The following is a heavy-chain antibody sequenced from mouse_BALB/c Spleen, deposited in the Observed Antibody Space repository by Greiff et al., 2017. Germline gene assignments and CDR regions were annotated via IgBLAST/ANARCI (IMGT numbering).Heavy chain of an antibody. J-gene: IGHJ3*01. CDR1: GFSLTSYG. V-gene: IGHV2-2*02. CDR3: ARYYRYDEGTFAY. CDR2: IWSGGST. D-gene: IGHD2-14*01. Sequence: VKLVESGPGLVQPSQSLSITCTVSGFSLTSYGVHWVRQSPGKGLEWLGVIWSGGSTDYNAAFISRLSISKDNSKSQVFFKMNSLQANDTAIYYCARYYRYDEGTFAYWGQGTLVTVSA.